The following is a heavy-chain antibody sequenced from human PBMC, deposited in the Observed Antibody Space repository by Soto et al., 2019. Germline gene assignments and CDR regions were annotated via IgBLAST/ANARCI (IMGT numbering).Heavy chain of an antibody. CDR3: ARKIPDYSNVRNNWFDP. Sequence: PSETLSLTCTVSGGSISSYYWSWIRQPPGKGLEWIGYIYYSGSTNYNPSLKSRVTISVDTSKNQFSLKLSSVTAADTAVYYCARKIPDYSNVRNNWFDPWGQGTLVTVSS. CDR2: IYYSGST. V-gene: IGHV4-59*01. CDR1: GGSISSYY. D-gene: IGHD4-4*01. J-gene: IGHJ5*02.